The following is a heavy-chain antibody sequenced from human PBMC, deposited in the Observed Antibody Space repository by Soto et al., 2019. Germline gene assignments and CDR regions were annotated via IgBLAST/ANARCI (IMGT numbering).Heavy chain of an antibody. CDR1: GYTFTSYG. V-gene: IGHV1-18*01. Sequence: ASVKVSCKASGYTFTSYGISWVRQAPGQGLEWMGWINTYNGNTNYAQNLQGRVTMTTDTSTSTAYMELRSLGSDDTAVYYCARVHSSGCGVGWGQAPLVTVFS. CDR2: INTYNGNT. J-gene: IGHJ4*02. D-gene: IGHD6-19*01. CDR3: ARVHSSGCGVG.